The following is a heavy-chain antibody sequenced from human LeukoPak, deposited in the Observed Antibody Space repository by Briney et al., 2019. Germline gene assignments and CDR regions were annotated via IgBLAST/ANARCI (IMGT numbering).Heavy chain of an antibody. CDR2: IDYTESA. V-gene: IGHV4-61*01. CDR1: GGSVSSNSYY. Sequence: PSETLSLTCTVSGGSVSSNSYYWSWVRQPPGKGLEWIGFIDYTESANYNHSLKSRVTISLDTSKNQFSVKVMSVTAADTAVYYCARIPVAKTFDYWGQGTLVTVSS. J-gene: IGHJ4*02. D-gene: IGHD6-19*01. CDR3: ARIPVAKTFDY.